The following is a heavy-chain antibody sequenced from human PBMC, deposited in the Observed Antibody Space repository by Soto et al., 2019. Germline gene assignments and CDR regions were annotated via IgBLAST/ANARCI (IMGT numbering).Heavy chain of an antibody. J-gene: IGHJ4*02. CDR3: AREARDGYNS. V-gene: IGHV2-70*04. CDR2: IDWDDDK. D-gene: IGHD5-12*01. Sequence: SGPTLVNPTPPLTLTCTFSGFALSTSGVRVSWIRQPPGKALEWLARIDWDDDKFYSTSLKTRLTISKDTSKNQVVLTMTNMDPVDTATYYCAREARDGYNSWGQGTLGTVS. CDR1: GFALSTSGVR.